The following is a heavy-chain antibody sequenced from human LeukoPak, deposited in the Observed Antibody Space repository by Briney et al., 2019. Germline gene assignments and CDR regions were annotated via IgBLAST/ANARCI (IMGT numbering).Heavy chain of an antibody. Sequence: ASVKVSCKASGYTFTNYDINWVRQATGQGLEWMGWMNPNSGNTGYAQKFQGRVTMTRNTSISTAYMELSSLRSEDTALYYCARDIAGATKGGWFDTWRQGTPVTVSS. CDR1: GYTFTNYD. CDR2: MNPNSGNT. CDR3: ARDIAGATKGGWFDT. J-gene: IGHJ5*02. D-gene: IGHD1-26*01. V-gene: IGHV1-8*01.